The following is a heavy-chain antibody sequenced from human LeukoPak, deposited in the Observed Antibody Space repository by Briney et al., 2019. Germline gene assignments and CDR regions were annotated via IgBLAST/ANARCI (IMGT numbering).Heavy chain of an antibody. V-gene: IGHV1-24*01. CDR1: GYTFTGYY. D-gene: IGHD6-19*01. Sequence: ASVKVSCKASGYTFTGYYMHWVRQAPGKGLEWMGGFDPEDGETIYAQKFQGRVTMTEDTSTDTAYMELSSLRSEDTAVYYCATVGPYSSGWSFDYWGQGTLVTVSS. CDR3: ATVGPYSSGWSFDY. J-gene: IGHJ4*02. CDR2: FDPEDGET.